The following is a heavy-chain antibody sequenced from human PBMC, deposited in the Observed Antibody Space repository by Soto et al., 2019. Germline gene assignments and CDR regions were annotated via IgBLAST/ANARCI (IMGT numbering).Heavy chain of an antibody. Sequence: PSETLSLTCAVYGGFFRGYSWSWIRQPPGKGLEWIGYIFYSGITNYNPSLKSRVTISVDTSKNQFSLDLSSVTAADTAVYYWARAGWCNSWYLDYWGQGSVVTVSS. D-gene: IGHD6-13*01. CDR1: GGFFRGYS. V-gene: IGHV4-34*11. CDR3: ARAGWCNSWYLDY. J-gene: IGHJ4*02. CDR2: IFYSGIT.